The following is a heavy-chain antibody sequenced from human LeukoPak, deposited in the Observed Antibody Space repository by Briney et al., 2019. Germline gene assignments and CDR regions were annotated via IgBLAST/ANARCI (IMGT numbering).Heavy chain of an antibody. D-gene: IGHD2-2*01. J-gene: IGHJ6*02. CDR1: GFTFSSNS. CDR2: VSTSSSYI. V-gene: IGHV3-21*01. Sequence: GGSLRLSCAVSGFTFSSNSMNWVRQAPGKGLEWVSSVSTSSSYIYYADSVKGRFTISRDNAKNSLYLQMNSLRAEDTAVYYCARVRAVPAPYYYYGMDVWGQGTTVTVSS. CDR3: ARVRAVPAPYYYYGMDV.